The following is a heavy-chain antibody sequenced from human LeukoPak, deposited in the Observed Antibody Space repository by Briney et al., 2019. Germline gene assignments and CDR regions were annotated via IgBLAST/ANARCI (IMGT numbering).Heavy chain of an antibody. V-gene: IGHV4-59*12. CDR2: IYYTGST. Sequence: PSETLSLTCTVSGGSISNYYWNWIRQPPGKGLEWIGYIYYTGSTNYNPSLKSRVTMSVDTSKNQFSLNLRSVTAADTAVYYCARRQWFPKTTDYWGQGTLVTVSS. CDR1: GGSISNYY. J-gene: IGHJ4*02. D-gene: IGHD3-22*01. CDR3: ARRQWFPKTTDY.